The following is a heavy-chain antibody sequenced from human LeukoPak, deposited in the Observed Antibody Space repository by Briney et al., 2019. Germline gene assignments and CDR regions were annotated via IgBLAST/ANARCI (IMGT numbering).Heavy chain of an antibody. D-gene: IGHD3-22*01. CDR2: INPNSGGT. CDR1: GYTFTSYG. V-gene: IGHV1-2*02. Sequence: ASVKVSCKASGYTFTSYGISWVRQAPGQGLEWMGWINPNSGGTNYAQKFQGRVTMTRDTSISTAYMELSRLRSDDTAVYYCARGGYYYDSSGYSFSAFGIWGQGTMVTVSS. CDR3: ARGGYYYDSSGYSFSAFGI. J-gene: IGHJ3*02.